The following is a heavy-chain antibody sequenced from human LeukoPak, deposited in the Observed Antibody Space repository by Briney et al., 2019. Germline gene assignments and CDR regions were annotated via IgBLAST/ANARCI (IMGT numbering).Heavy chain of an antibody. Sequence: SETLSLTCAVYGGSFSGYYWSWIRQPPGKGLEWIGEINHSGSTNYNPSLKSRVTISVDTSKNQFSLKLSSVTAADTAVYYCASLQLRYFDWLSHYYYMDVWGKGTTVTVSS. CDR1: GGSFSGYY. D-gene: IGHD3-9*01. CDR3: ASLQLRYFDWLSHYYYMDV. J-gene: IGHJ6*03. CDR2: INHSGST. V-gene: IGHV4-34*01.